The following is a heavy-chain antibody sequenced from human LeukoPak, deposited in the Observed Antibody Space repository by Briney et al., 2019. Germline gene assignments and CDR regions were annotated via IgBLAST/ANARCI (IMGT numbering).Heavy chain of an antibody. J-gene: IGHJ1*01. CDR1: GYSFTSYY. CDR3: ARDSSGSYDH. Sequence: GASVKVSFKASGYSFTSYYMQWLRQAPGQGLEWMGIIDPSGGSTGYAPKFQGRVIMTRDTSTSTVYMDLSSLRSEDTAVYYCARDSSGSYDHWGQGTLVTVYS. V-gene: IGHV1-46*01. D-gene: IGHD1-26*01. CDR2: IDPSGGST.